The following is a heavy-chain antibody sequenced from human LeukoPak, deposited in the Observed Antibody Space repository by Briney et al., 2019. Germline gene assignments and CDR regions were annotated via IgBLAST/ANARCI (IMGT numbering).Heavy chain of an antibody. CDR2: IYYSGST. J-gene: IGHJ4*02. Sequence: CTVSGGSISSYYWSWIRQPPGKGLEWIGYIYYSGSTNYSPSLTSRVTISVDTSKNQFSLKLSSVTAADTAVYYCARGFPGTAAPVDYWGQGTLVTVSS. D-gene: IGHD1-26*01. V-gene: IGHV4-59*01. CDR3: ARGFPGTAAPVDY. CDR1: GGSISSYY.